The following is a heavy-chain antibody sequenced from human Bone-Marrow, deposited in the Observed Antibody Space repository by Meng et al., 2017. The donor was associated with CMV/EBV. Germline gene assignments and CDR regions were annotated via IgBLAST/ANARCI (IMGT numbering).Heavy chain of an antibody. CDR3: AKGTSSWYDRFDY. CDR2: IYSGGSST. J-gene: IGHJ4*02. D-gene: IGHD6-13*01. CDR1: GFTFSSYA. V-gene: IGHV3-23*03. Sequence: SCAASGFTFSSYAMSWVRQAPGKGLEWVSVIYSGGSSTYYADSVKGRFTISRDNSKNTLYLQMNSLRAEDTAVYYCAKGTSSWYDRFDYWGQGTLVTVSS.